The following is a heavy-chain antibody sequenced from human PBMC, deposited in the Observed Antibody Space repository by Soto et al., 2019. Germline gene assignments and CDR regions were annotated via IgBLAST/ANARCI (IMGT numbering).Heavy chain of an antibody. J-gene: IGHJ5*02. CDR3: ARGYRSSSWFDP. CDR1: GFSLSTSGMR. V-gene: IGHV2-70*04. Sequence: SCPTLVNPTQTLTLTCTFSGFSLSTSGMRVSWIRQPPGKALEWLARIDWDDDKFYSTSLNTRLTISKYTTKNQVVLTMTNMDAVDTATYYCARGYRSSSWFDPWVQGNLVTVS. CDR2: IDWDDDK. D-gene: IGHD6-6*01.